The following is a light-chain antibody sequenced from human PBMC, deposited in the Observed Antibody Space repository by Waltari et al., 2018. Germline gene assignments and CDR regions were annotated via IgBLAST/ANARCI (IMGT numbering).Light chain of an antibody. CDR3: LQHYTYPPT. J-gene: IGKJ5*01. Sequence: DIQMTPSPSAMSASVGDRVAFTCRASQDIGNYLAWFQQKPGTVPKRLIYAVSSLESGVPSRFSGSDSGTEFTLTINRLQPEDLATYFCLQHYTYPPTFGQGTRLEI. V-gene: IGKV1-17*03. CDR2: AVS. CDR1: QDIGNY.